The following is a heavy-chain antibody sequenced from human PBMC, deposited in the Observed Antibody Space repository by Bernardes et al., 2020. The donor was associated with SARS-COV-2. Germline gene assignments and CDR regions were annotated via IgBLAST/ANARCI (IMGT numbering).Heavy chain of an antibody. Sequence: GGSLRLCCAASGFTFSSYAMNWVRQAPGKGLEWVSLISASDGTYYAESVKGRFTTSRDNSKNTLHLQMNSLGAEDTAVYYCARGKGTRAHQYYYGMDVWGQGTTVSVSS. J-gene: IGHJ6*02. CDR1: GFTFSSYA. CDR3: ARGKGTRAHQYYYGMDV. CDR2: ISASDGT. V-gene: IGHV3-23*01.